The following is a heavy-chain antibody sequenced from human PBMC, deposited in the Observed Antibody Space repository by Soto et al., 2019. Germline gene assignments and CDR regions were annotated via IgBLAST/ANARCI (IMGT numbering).Heavy chain of an antibody. CDR3: AGGTSGIAAAGPWYYGMDV. CDR1: GYAFTGYY. CDR2: INPNSGGT. J-gene: IGHJ6*02. V-gene: IGHV1-2*02. D-gene: IGHD6-13*01. Sequence: ASVKVSCKASGYAFTGYYMHWVRQAPGQGLEWMGWINPNSGGTNYAQKFQGRVTMTRDTSISTAYMELSRLRSEDTAVYYCAGGTSGIAAAGPWYYGMDVSGQGTTLTVSS.